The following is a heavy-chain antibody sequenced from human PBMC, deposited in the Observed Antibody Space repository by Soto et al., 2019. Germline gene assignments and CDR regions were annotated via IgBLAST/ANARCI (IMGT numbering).Heavy chain of an antibody. D-gene: IGHD2-2*01. Sequence: QVQLVQSGAAVKKPGASVKVSCKASGYTFTIYAMHWVRQAPGQRLEWMGWINAGTGNTKYSQKFQGRITITTDTSASTAYMELSSLRSEDTAVYYCARYCSSTSCAVGDAFDILGQGPMVTVSS. V-gene: IGHV1-3*01. CDR3: ARYCSSTSCAVGDAFDI. CDR1: GYTFTIYA. J-gene: IGHJ3*02. CDR2: INAGTGNT.